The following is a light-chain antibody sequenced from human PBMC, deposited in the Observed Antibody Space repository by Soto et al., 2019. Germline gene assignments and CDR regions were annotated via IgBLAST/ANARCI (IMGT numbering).Light chain of an antibody. CDR3: QQSYSIRSWT. J-gene: IGKJ1*01. CDR1: QTGGTF. Sequence: DIQMTQSPSSLSASVGDRVTITCRASQTGGTFLNWYQQRPGRAPNLLIYAASNLPTGVPSRFSGSGSGTDFTLTINSLQPEDFGTYYCQQSYSIRSWTFGQGTKVDIK. V-gene: IGKV1-39*01. CDR2: AAS.